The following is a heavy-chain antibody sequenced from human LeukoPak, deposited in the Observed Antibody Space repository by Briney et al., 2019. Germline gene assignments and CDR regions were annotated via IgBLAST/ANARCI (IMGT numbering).Heavy chain of an antibody. CDR1: GFPFSAYD. Sequence: GGPLRLSCATSGFPFSAYDMHWVRQAPGKGLEWVSAFGSAGDTYYPGAVKGRFTISRDYATDSLYLQMTSLRAGDTAVYFCVRGALPGDNWYFDLWGRGTLVTVSS. CDR2: FGSAGDT. J-gene: IGHJ2*01. CDR3: VRGALPGDNWYFDL. V-gene: IGHV3-13*01.